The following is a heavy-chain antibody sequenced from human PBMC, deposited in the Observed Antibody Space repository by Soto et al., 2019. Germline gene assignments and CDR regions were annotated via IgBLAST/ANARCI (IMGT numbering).Heavy chain of an antibody. CDR2: IYYSANT. V-gene: IGHV4-39*01. CDR3: AKNLPRTGRFDY. CDR1: GASITSSTYI. J-gene: IGHJ4*02. Sequence: SETLSLTCTLSGASITSSTYIWVWLREPPGNRLEWVGSIYYSANTHYNPSLKNRATISVDRSKSQFSPQMSSVTAADGAVYYCAKNLPRTGRFDYWGQGSLVTVSS.